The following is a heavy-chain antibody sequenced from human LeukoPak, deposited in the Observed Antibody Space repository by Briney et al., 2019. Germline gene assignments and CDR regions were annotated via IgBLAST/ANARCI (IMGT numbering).Heavy chain of an antibody. CDR1: GFTFSDYY. CDR2: IYYSGST. V-gene: IGHV4-59*01. Sequence: LRLSCAASGFTFSDYYMSWIRQAPGKGLEWIGYIYYSGSTNYNPSLKSRVTISVDTSKNQFSLKLSSVTAADTAVYYCARSRVTPLDAFDIWGQGTMVTVSS. J-gene: IGHJ3*02. CDR3: ARSRVTPLDAFDI.